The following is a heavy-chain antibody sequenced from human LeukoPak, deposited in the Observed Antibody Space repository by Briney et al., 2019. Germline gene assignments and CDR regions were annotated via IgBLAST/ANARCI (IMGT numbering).Heavy chain of an antibody. CDR2: IKEEGSGK. CDR3: ARIYYDSSGYRPFDY. J-gene: IGHJ4*02. D-gene: IGHD3-22*01. CDR1: GFTLSSYW. V-gene: IGHV3-7*02. Sequence: RAGGSLRLSCVASGFTLSSYWMSWVRQAPGKGLEWVANIKEEGSGKYYVDSVKGRFTISRDNAKNSLYLQMNSLRAEDTAVYYCARIYYDSSGYRPFDYWGQGTLVTVSS.